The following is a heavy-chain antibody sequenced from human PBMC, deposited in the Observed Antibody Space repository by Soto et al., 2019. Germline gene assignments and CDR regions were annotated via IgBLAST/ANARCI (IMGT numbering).Heavy chain of an antibody. CDR1: GFIFTSQW. D-gene: IGHD5-18*01. Sequence: PGXSLMISCKGTGFIFTSQWIAWVRQMPGKGLEWMGTVYPSDSHTRYSPSFQGQVTISADKSISTAYLQWSSLKASDTAMYYCARQSGETYTPMDHWGQGTLVTVSS. CDR2: VYPSDSHT. CDR3: ARQSGETYTPMDH. J-gene: IGHJ4*02. V-gene: IGHV5-51*01.